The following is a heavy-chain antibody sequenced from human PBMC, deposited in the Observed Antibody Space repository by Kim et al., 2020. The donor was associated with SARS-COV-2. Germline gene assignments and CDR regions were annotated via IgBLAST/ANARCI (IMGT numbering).Heavy chain of an antibody. J-gene: IGHJ4*02. V-gene: IGHV4-39*07. CDR1: GGSISSSSYY. D-gene: IGHD6-13*01. CDR2: IYYSGST. Sequence: SETLSLTCTVSGGSISSSSYYWGWIRQPPGKGLEWIGSIYYSGSTYYNPSLKSRVTISVDTSKNQFSLKLSSVTAADTAVYYCARVIAAAATENWGQGTLVTVSS. CDR3: ARVIAAAATEN.